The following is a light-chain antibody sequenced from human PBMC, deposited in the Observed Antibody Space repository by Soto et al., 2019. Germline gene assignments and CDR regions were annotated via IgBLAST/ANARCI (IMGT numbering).Light chain of an antibody. CDR1: SSDVGSYNR. J-gene: IGLJ2*01. CDR2: EVS. V-gene: IGLV2-18*02. Sequence: QSALTQPPSVSGSPGKSVTISCTGTSSDVGSYNRVSWYQQPPGTAPKLMIYEVSNRPSGVPDRFSGSKSGNTASLTISGLQAEDEADYYCSSYTSSSTHVVFGGGTKLTVL. CDR3: SSYTSSSTHVV.